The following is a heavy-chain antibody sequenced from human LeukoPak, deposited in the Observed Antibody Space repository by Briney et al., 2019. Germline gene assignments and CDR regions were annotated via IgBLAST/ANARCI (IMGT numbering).Heavy chain of an antibody. J-gene: IGHJ6*03. Sequence: GGSLRLSCAASGFTFSSYSMNWVRQAPGKGLEWVSSISSSSSYIYYADSVKGRFTISRDNAKNSLYLQMNSLRAEDTAVYYCAKEVDIVIEPYYYYMDVWGKGTTVTVSS. CDR1: GFTFSSYS. D-gene: IGHD2/OR15-2a*01. CDR2: ISSSSSYI. CDR3: AKEVDIVIEPYYYYMDV. V-gene: IGHV3-21*01.